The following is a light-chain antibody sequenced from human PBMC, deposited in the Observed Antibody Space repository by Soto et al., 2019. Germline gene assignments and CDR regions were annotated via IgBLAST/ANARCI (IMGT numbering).Light chain of an antibody. Sequence: GLPQSPAPLPLSPGERASLSCRASQSISTTYLAWYQKKPGQAPSLPIYGPSTRPPGIPERFSGSGSGTDVTITISRLEPADFAVYYCQQYGSSPLYTFGQGTKLE. CDR2: GPS. J-gene: IGKJ2*01. CDR3: QQYGSSPLYT. V-gene: IGKV3-20*01. CDR1: QSISTTY.